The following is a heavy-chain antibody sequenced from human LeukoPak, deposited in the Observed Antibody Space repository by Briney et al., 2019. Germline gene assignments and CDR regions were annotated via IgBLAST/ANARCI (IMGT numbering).Heavy chain of an antibody. CDR3: ARVNYDSSGYIGIYAFDI. Sequence: SETLSLTCTVSGGSISSHYWSWIRQPPGKGLEWIGYIYYSGSTNYNPSLKSRVTISVDTSKNQFSLKLSSVTAADTAVCYCARVNYDSSGYIGIYAFDIWGQGTMVTVSS. CDR1: GGSISSHY. J-gene: IGHJ3*02. CDR2: IYYSGST. D-gene: IGHD3-22*01. V-gene: IGHV4-59*11.